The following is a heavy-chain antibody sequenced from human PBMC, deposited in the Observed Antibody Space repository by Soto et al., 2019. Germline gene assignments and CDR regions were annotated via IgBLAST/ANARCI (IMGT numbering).Heavy chain of an antibody. CDR1: GFTFSSYS. Sequence: GGSLRLSCAASGFTFSSYSMNWVRQAPGKGLEWVSYISSSSSTIYYADSVKGRFTISRDNAKNSLYLQMNSLRDEDTAVYYCARDDYYYDSSGYPKAEFDYWGQGTLVTVSS. CDR2: ISSSSSTI. V-gene: IGHV3-48*02. CDR3: ARDDYYYDSSGYPKAEFDY. J-gene: IGHJ4*02. D-gene: IGHD3-22*01.